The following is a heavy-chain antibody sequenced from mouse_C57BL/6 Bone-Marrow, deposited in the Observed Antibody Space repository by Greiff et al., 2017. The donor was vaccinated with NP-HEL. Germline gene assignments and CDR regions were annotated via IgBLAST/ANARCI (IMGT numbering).Heavy chain of an antibody. V-gene: IGHV1-7*01. CDR3: ARSPFITTVVATPYAMDY. J-gene: IGHJ4*01. Sequence: QVQLQQSGAELAKPGASVKLSCKASGYTFTSYWMHWVKQRPGQGLEWIGYLNPSSGYTKYNQKFKDKATLTADKSSSTAYMQLSSLTYEDSAVYYCARSPFITTVVATPYAMDYWGQGTSVTVSS. CDR2: LNPSSGYT. CDR1: GYTFTSYW. D-gene: IGHD1-1*01.